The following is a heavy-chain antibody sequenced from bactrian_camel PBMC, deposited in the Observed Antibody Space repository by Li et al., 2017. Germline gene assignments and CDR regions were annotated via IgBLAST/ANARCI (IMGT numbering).Heavy chain of an antibody. D-gene: IGHD6*01. V-gene: IGHV3S53*01. Sequence: HVQLVESGGGSVQAGGSLRLSCKVSGYTDSDYCMGWLRQAPGKQREAVATLESDGSTNYADSVKGRFTISRDNAKYTLSLQANSLKPEDSALYYCAARRYVGSWCSTNVAGFSDWGQGTQVTVS. CDR2: LESDGST. CDR1: GYTDSDYC. J-gene: IGHJ4*01. CDR3: AARRYVGSWCSTNVAGFSD.